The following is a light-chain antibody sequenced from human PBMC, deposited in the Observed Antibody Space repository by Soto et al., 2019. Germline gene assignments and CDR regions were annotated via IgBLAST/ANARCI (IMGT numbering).Light chain of an antibody. Sequence: QSVLTQPPSASGAPGQRVTISCTGSSTNIGAGYDVHWYQQLPGTAPKLLIYENSNRPSGVPDRFSASKSGSSASLAIAGRQADEEADYYCQSYYSSRSPYVFGTGTKLTVL. V-gene: IGLV1-40*01. CDR3: QSYYSSRSPYV. CDR1: STNIGAGYD. J-gene: IGLJ1*01. CDR2: ENS.